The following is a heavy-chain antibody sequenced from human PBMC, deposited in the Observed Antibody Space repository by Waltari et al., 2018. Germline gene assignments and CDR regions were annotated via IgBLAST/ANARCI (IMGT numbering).Heavy chain of an antibody. Sequence: EVQLVQSGAEVKKPEESLRISCEGSGYSFTSHWISGVRQMPGKGLGWVGRIDPSASFSNYGPAFEGHVTISVDQSLRTAYLQWDSLKASDTAIYYCVRHRTTYPLEIDYWGQGTLVTVSS. V-gene: IGHV5-10-1*01. CDR1: GYSFTSHW. J-gene: IGHJ4*02. CDR3: VRHRTTYPLEIDY. CDR2: IDPSASFS. D-gene: IGHD2-2*01.